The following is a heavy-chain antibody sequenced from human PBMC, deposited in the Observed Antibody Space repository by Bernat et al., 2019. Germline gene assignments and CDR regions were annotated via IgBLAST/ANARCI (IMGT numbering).Heavy chain of an antibody. D-gene: IGHD4-17*01. J-gene: IGHJ5*02. CDR3: ARDHYGDYEGWFDP. CDR1: GGSIRSGGYY. V-gene: IGHV4-31*03. Sequence: QVQLQESGPGLVKPSQTLSLTCTVSGGSIRSGGYYWSWIRQHPGKGLEWIGYIYYSGSTYYNPSLKSRVTISVDTSKNQFSLKLSSVTAADTAVYYCARDHYGDYEGWFDPWGQGTLVTVSS. CDR2: IYYSGST.